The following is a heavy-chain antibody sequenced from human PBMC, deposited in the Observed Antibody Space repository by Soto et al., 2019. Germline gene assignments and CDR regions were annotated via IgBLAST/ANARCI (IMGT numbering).Heavy chain of an antibody. V-gene: IGHV3-15*01. Sequence: EVQLVESGGGLDEPGGSLRLSCAASGMTISNAWMNWVRQAPGKRLEWVGRIRSKTDGGTTEYAAPVKGRFTFSREDSKNTLYLQMSGLQTEDTAVYHCTTTRPGTNVFDKWGQGTMVTVSS. CDR1: GMTISNAW. D-gene: IGHD6-13*01. CDR2: IRSKTDGGTT. J-gene: IGHJ3*02. CDR3: TTTRPGTNVFDK.